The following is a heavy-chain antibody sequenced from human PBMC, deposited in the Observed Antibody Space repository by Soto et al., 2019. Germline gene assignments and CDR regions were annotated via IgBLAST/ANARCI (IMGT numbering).Heavy chain of an antibody. CDR3: AKDSGSSSWSTFDY. Sequence: EVQLLESGGGLVQPGGSLRLSCAASGFTFSSYVMSWVRQAPGKGLEWVSAISGSGGSTYYADSVKGRFTISRDNSKNTLYLQLNSLRAEDTAVYFCAKDSGSSSWSTFDYWGQGTLVTVSS. CDR1: GFTFSSYV. V-gene: IGHV3-23*01. CDR2: ISGSGGST. D-gene: IGHD6-13*01. J-gene: IGHJ4*02.